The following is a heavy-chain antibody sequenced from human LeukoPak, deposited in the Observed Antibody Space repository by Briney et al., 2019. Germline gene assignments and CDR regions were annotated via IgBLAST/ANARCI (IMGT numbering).Heavy chain of an antibody. D-gene: IGHD3-22*01. CDR1: GGSIISYY. Sequence: SETLSLTCTVSGGSIISYYWSWIRQPAGKGLEWIGRIYTSGSTNYNPSLKSRVTMSVDTSKNQFSLKLSSVTAADTAVYYCARDAPYDRSGYYYYYYYYYMDVWGKGTTVTVSS. J-gene: IGHJ6*03. V-gene: IGHV4-4*07. CDR2: IYTSGST. CDR3: ARDAPYDRSGYYYYYYYYYMDV.